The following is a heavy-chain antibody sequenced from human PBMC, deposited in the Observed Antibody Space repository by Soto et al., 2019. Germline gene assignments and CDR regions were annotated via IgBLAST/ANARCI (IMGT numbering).Heavy chain of an antibody. J-gene: IGHJ4*02. V-gene: IGHV5-51*01. CDR1: GYNFAGYW. Sequence: GESLKICCKGSGYNFAGYWIAWVRQMPGKGLELMGIIYPSDSDTRYRPSFQGQVTISADKSISSAYLQWSSLRASDTAMYYCARGGVSPRTFDYWGQGTPVTVSS. CDR3: ARGGVSPRTFDY. D-gene: IGHD3-3*01. CDR2: IYPSDSDT.